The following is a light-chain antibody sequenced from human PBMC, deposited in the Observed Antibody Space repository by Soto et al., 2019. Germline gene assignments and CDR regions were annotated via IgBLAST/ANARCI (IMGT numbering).Light chain of an antibody. CDR2: GAS. CDR3: QQYNNWPPWT. J-gene: IGKJ1*01. V-gene: IGKV3-15*01. CDR1: QTVSGN. Sequence: EVVMTQSPATLSVSPGERATVSCRASQTVSGNLAWYQQRPGQAPRFLIYGASTRATGIPARFNGSGSGTEFTLTISSLQSEDFAVYYCQQYNNWPPWTFGQGTKVDI.